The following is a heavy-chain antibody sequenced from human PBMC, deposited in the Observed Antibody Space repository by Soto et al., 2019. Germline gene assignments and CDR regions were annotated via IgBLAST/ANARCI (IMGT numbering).Heavy chain of an antibody. J-gene: IGHJ5*02. V-gene: IGHV1-69*13. CDR2: IIPIFGTA. Sequence: GASVKVSCKASGGTFSSYAISWVRQAPGQGLEWMGGIIPIFGTANYAQKFKGRVTISADESTSTAYMELSSLTSEDAAVYYCARAAIHGSSWYFWFDPWGQGTLVTVSS. D-gene: IGHD6-13*01. CDR1: GGTFSSYA. CDR3: ARAAIHGSSWYFWFDP.